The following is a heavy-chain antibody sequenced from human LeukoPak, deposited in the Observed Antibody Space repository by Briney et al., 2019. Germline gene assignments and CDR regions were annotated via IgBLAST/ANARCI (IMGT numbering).Heavy chain of an antibody. Sequence: GGSLRLSCAASGFAFSSYAMSWVRQAPGKGLEWVSAISGSGGSTYYADSVKGRFTISRDNSKNTLYLQMNSLRAEDTAVYYCAKRGSGSSSWYAYFDYWGQGTLVTVSS. CDR2: ISGSGGST. D-gene: IGHD6-13*01. V-gene: IGHV3-23*01. CDR1: GFAFSSYA. J-gene: IGHJ4*02. CDR3: AKRGSGSSSWYAYFDY.